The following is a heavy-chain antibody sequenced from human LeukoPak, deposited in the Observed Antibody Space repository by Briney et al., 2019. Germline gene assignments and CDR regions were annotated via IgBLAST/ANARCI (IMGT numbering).Heavy chain of an antibody. CDR1: GGSISSGSYY. Sequence: SQTLSLTCTVSGGSISSGSYYWSWIRQPAGKGLEWIGRIYTSGSTNYNPSLKSRVTISVDTSKNQFSLKLSSVTAADTAVHYCARTPYDFWSGYLLYYMDVWGKGTTVTVSS. J-gene: IGHJ6*03. V-gene: IGHV4-61*02. D-gene: IGHD3-3*01. CDR3: ARTPYDFWSGYLLYYMDV. CDR2: IYTSGST.